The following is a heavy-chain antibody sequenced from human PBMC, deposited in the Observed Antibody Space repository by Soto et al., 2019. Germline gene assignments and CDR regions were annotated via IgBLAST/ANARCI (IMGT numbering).Heavy chain of an antibody. CDR2: ISSSSTYI. J-gene: IGHJ4*02. V-gene: IGHV3-21*01. Sequence: GGSLRLSCVASGFTFSSYSLNWVRQAPGKGLEWVSSISSSSTYIYYADSVKGRFTISRDNAKNSLYLQMNSLRAEDTAVHYCARGSGGSWYVTHDYWGQGTLVTVSS. D-gene: IGHD2-15*01. CDR1: GFTFSSYS. CDR3: ARGSGGSWYVTHDY.